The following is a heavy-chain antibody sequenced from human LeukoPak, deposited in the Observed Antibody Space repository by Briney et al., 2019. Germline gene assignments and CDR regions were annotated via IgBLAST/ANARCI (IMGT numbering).Heavy chain of an antibody. CDR2: INHSGST. Sequence: PSETLSLTCAVYGGSFSGYYWSWIRQPPGKGLEWIGEINHSGSTNYNPSLKSRVTISVDTSKNQFSLKLSSVTAADTAVYYCARHGEQQLVPPYYFDYWGQGTLVTVSS. V-gene: IGHV4-34*01. CDR3: ARHGEQQLVPPYYFDY. CDR1: GGSFSGYY. J-gene: IGHJ4*02. D-gene: IGHD6-13*01.